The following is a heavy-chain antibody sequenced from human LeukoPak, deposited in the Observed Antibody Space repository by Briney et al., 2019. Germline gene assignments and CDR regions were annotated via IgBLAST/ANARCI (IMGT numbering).Heavy chain of an antibody. CDR1: GYTFTDYY. CDR3: ARVWPVIGSTPDY. D-gene: IGHD2-21*01. CDR2: INPYSGGT. J-gene: IGHJ4*02. V-gene: IGHV1-2*02. Sequence: ASVKDSCKASGYTFTDYYKHWVRQAPGQGLEWMGWINPYSGGTNFAQKFQGRVTMTRNTSISTAYLERSRLRSGDTAVYYCARVWPVIGSTPDYWGQGTLVTVSS.